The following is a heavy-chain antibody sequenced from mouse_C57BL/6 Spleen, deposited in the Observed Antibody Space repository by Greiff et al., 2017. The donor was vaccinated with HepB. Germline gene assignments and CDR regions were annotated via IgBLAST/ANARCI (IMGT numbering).Heavy chain of an antibody. D-gene: IGHD1-1*01. Sequence: EVQLQQSGPELVKPGASVKIPCKASGYTFTDYNMDWVKQSHGKSLEWIGDINPNNGGTIYNQKFKGKATLTVDKSSSTAYMELRSRTSEDTGVYYCARSGSSPRRLDYWGQGTTLTVSS. CDR1: GYTFTDYN. J-gene: IGHJ2*01. CDR2: INPNNGGT. CDR3: ARSGSSPRRLDY. V-gene: IGHV1-18*01.